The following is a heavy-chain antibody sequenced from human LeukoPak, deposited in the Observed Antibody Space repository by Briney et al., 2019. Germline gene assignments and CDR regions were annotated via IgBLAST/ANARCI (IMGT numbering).Heavy chain of an antibody. CDR1: GFTFSNYA. CDR2: ITGGGGST. V-gene: IGHV3-23*01. J-gene: IGHJ3*02. D-gene: IGHD3-22*01. CDR3: AREGGYYDSSPDAFDI. Sequence: GGSLRLSCAASGFTFSNYAMSWVRQAPGKGLEWVSAITGGGGSTYHADSVKGRFTISRDNAKNSLYLQMNSLRAEDTAVYYCAREGGYYDSSPDAFDIWGQGTMVTVSS.